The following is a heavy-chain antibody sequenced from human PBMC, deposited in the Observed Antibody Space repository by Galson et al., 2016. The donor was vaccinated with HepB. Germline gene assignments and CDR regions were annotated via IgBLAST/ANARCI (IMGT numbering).Heavy chain of an antibody. J-gene: IGHJ6*02. CDR2: INGDGSIT. CDR1: GXXFSXXX. Sequence: SLXXXCAASGXXFSXXXIHXXXQGXXKGLVXVSRINGDGSITTYADSGKGRFTISRDNAKNTLYLQXNSLRAADTAVYYCVRGTVDKPGLDVWGXXTTVTVSS. CDR3: VRGTVDKPGLDV. V-gene: IGHV3-74*01. D-gene: IGHD1-1*01.